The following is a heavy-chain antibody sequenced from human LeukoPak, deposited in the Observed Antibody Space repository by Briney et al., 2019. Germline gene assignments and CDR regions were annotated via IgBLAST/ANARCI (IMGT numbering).Heavy chain of an antibody. Sequence: GGSLRLSCVASGLTFTSTSMNWVRQAPGKGLEWVSSISSGSHSIYYADSVRGRFTISRDNARKSVFLQMSSLNAEDTAVYYCASRRCSNGICPFEYWGQGTLVTVST. CDR1: GLTFTSTS. D-gene: IGHD2-8*01. CDR3: ASRRCSNGICPFEY. V-gene: IGHV3-21*01. J-gene: IGHJ4*02. CDR2: ISSGSHSI.